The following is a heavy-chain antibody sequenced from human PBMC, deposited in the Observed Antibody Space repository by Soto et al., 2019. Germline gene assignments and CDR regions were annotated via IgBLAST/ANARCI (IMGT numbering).Heavy chain of an antibody. D-gene: IGHD6-13*01. CDR1: AVSINNSY. CDR3: ARERPDGSRLDP. V-gene: IGHV4-59*01. CDR2: IYYSGST. Sequence: SDTLSLTCTVPAVSINNSYWTWIRQPPGKGLEWIGYIYYSGSTNYNPSLRSRVTISVDTSKNQFSLKVNSVTAADTAVYYCARERPDGSRLDPWGQGTLVTVS. J-gene: IGHJ5*02.